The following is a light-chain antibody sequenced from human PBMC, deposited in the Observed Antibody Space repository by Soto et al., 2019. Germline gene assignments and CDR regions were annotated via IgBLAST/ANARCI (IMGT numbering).Light chain of an antibody. CDR2: AAS. J-gene: IGKJ1*01. CDR3: QQYGSSGT. V-gene: IGKV1D-8*03. CDR1: QGISSY. Sequence: ICMTHSPSLLSASTLYRVTIRFRMSQGISSYLAWYQQKPGKAPELLIYAASTLQSGVPSRFSGSGSGTDFTLTISRLEPEDFAVYYCQQYGSSGTFGQGTKVDIK.